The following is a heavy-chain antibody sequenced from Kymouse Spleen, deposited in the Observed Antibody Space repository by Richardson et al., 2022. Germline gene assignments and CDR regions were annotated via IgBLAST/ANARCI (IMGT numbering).Heavy chain of an antibody. V-gene: IGHV3-74*01. CDR2: INSDGSST. Sequence: EVQLVESGGGLVQPGGSLRLSCAASGFTFSSYWMHWVRQAPGKGLVWVSRINSDGSSTSYADSVKGRFTISRDNAKNTLYLQMNSLRAEDTAVYYCAREITMVRGVIAFDYWGQGTLVTVSS. D-gene: IGHD3-10*01. CDR3: AREITMVRGVIAFDY. CDR1: GFTFSSYW. J-gene: IGHJ4*02.